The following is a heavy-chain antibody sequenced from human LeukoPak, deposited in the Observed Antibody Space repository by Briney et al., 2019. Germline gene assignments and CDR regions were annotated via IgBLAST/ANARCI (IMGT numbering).Heavy chain of an antibody. CDR1: GGTFSSYA. J-gene: IGHJ4*02. D-gene: IGHD1-26*01. CDR3: ASSPEVGIVGATPQS. V-gene: IGHV1-69*04. CDR2: IIPILGVA. Sequence: GASVTVSCKASGGTFSSYAISWVRQAPGQGLEWMGRIIPILGVANYAQKFQGRVTITADKSTSTAYMELSSLRSEDTAAYYCASSPEVGIVGATPQSWGQGTLVTVSS.